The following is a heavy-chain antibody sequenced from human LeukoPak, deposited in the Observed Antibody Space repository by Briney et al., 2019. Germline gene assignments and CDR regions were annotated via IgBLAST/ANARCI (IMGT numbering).Heavy chain of an antibody. D-gene: IGHD3-22*01. CDR1: GFTFSSYS. J-gene: IGHJ4*02. CDR3: ARGLYYDSSGYEPLDY. Sequence: GGSLRLSCAASGFTFSSYSMNWVRQAPGKGLEWGSSIISSSSYIYYADSVKGRFTISRDNAKNSLYLQMNSLRAEDTAVYYCARGLYYDSSGYEPLDYWGQGTLVTVSS. V-gene: IGHV3-21*01. CDR2: IISSSSYI.